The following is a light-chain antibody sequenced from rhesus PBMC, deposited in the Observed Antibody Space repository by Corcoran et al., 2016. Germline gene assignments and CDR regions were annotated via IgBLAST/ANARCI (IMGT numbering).Light chain of an antibody. Sequence: DIQMTQSPSSLSASVGDRVTITCRASQGISSYLAWYQQKPGKAPKLLIYAASTLQSGVPSRLRGSGSGTDFTLTISSLQPEDFATYYCQQHNSYPLTFGGGTKVELK. CDR1: QGISSY. V-gene: IGKV1-25*01. J-gene: IGKJ4*01. CDR3: QQHNSYPLT. CDR2: AAS.